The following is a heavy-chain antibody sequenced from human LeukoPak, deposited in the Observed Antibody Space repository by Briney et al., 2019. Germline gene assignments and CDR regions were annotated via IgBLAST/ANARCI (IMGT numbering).Heavy chain of an antibody. J-gene: IGHJ4*02. Sequence: KPGGSLRLSCAASGFSFSGYSMNWVRQAPGKGLEWVSSVSSSSGHIYYADSVKGRFTISRDNAKNSLYLQMNTLRAEGTAVYYCARGLAHDYWGQGTLVTVSS. CDR2: VSSSSGHI. V-gene: IGHV3-21*01. CDR3: ARGLAHDY. CDR1: GFSFSGYS.